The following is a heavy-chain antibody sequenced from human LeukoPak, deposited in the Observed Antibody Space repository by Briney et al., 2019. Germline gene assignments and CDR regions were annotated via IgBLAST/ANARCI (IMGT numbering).Heavy chain of an antibody. CDR1: GFTLSRYW. V-gene: IGHV3-7*01. Sequence: GGSLRLSCAASGFTLSRYWMSWVRQAPGKGLEWLANIRQDGSEKYYVDSVKGRFTISRDNAKNSLYLQMNSLRAEDTAVYYCARGDFNDYGNYVDALDIWGQGTMVTVSS. CDR2: IRQDGSEK. J-gene: IGHJ3*02. D-gene: IGHD4/OR15-4a*01. CDR3: ARGDFNDYGNYVDALDI.